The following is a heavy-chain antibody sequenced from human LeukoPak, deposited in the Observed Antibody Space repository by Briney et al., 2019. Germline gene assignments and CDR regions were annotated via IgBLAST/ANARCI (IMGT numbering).Heavy chain of an antibody. CDR1: GGSVSSGSYY. CDR2: IYYSGST. J-gene: IGHJ6*02. D-gene: IGHD2-2*01. CDR3: ARDGYCSSTSCLRGGYYYGMDV. Sequence: SETLSLTCTVSGGSVSSGSYYWSWIRQPPGKGLEWIGYIYYSGSTNYNPSLKSRVTISVDTSKNQFPLKLSSVTAADTAVYYCARDGYCSSTSCLRGGYYYGMDVWGQGTTVTVSS. V-gene: IGHV4-61*01.